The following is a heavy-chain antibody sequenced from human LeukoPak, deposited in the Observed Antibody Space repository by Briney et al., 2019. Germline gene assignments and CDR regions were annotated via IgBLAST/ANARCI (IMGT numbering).Heavy chain of an antibody. Sequence: PGGSLRLSCAASGFTFDDYGMSWVRQAPGKGLEWVSGINWNGGSTGYADSVKGRFTISRGNAKNSLYLQMNSLRAEDTAVYYCARDHSYCSSTSCLEVFDYWGQGTLVTVSS. V-gene: IGHV3-20*04. CDR3: ARDHSYCSSTSCLEVFDY. CDR2: INWNGGST. D-gene: IGHD2-2*01. CDR1: GFTFDDYG. J-gene: IGHJ4*02.